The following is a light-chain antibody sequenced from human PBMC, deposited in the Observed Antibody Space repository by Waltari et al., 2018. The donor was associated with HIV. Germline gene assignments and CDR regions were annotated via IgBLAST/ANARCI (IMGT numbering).Light chain of an antibody. V-gene: IGLV1-47*01. J-gene: IGLJ2*01. Sequence: QSVLTQPPSASGTPGQRVTISCSGSSSNIGSNYVYWYQHLPGTAPKLLIYRNNQRPSGVPDRFSGSKSGTSAFLAISGLRSEDEADYYCATWDDSLSVVVFGGGTKLTVL. CDR3: ATWDDSLSVVV. CDR1: SSNIGSNY. CDR2: RNN.